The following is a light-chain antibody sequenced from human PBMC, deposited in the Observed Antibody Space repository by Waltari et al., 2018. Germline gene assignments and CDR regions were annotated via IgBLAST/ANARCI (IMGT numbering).Light chain of an antibody. CDR2: WAS. V-gene: IGKV4-1*01. CDR1: QSVFYSSNNKNY. CDR3: QQYYSTPFT. Sequence: DIVMTQSPDSLAVSLGERATINCKSSQSVFYSSNNKNYLGWYQQKPGLSPKLLIYWASTLESGVPDRCSGSGSGTDFTLTISSLQAEDVAVYYCQQYYSTPFTFGPGTKVDIK. J-gene: IGKJ3*01.